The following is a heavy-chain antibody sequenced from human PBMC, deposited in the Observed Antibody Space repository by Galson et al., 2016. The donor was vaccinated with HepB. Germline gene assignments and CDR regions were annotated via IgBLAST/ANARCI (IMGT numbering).Heavy chain of an antibody. J-gene: IGHJ6*04. CDR3: LRGGFEFVGWDV. V-gene: IGHV3-74*01. Sequence: SLRLSCAASGFTFSSHWMHWVRQAPGKGLVWVSAINTNGTSTTYADSMKGRFTVSRDNAKNTLYLQMNSLRSEDTALYYCLRGGFEFVGWDVWGKGTTVTVSS. CDR1: GFTFSSHW. CDR2: INTNGTST. D-gene: IGHD3-9*01.